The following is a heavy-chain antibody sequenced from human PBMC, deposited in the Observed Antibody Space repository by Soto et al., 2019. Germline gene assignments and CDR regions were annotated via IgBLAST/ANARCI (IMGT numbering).Heavy chain of an antibody. J-gene: IGHJ4*02. V-gene: IGHV4-59*01. CDR2: IYYSGST. Sequence: SETLPSTCPVSGGSSRGSYWPWIRRPPGKGLEWIGYIYYSGSTNYNPSLKSRVTISVDTSKNQFSLKLSSVTAADTAVYYCARVGGFGATTIDYWGQGTLVTVSS. D-gene: IGHD3-10*01. CDR3: ARVGGFGATTIDY. CDR1: GGSSRGSY.